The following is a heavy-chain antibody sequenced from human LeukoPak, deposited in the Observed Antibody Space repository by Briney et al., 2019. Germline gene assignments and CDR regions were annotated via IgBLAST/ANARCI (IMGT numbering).Heavy chain of an antibody. D-gene: IGHD6-13*01. CDR2: ISSSSSYI. CDR3: AREGLYSSSWFDY. V-gene: IGHV3-21*01. Sequence: GGSLRLSCAASGFTLSSHSMTWVRQAPGKGLGWVSSISSSSSYIYYADSVKGRFTISRDNAKNSLYLQMNSLRAEDTAVYYCAREGLYSSSWFDYWGQGTLVTVSS. J-gene: IGHJ4*02. CDR1: GFTLSSHS.